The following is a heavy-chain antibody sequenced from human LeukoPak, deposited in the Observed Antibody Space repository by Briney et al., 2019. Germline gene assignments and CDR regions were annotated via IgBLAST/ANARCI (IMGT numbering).Heavy chain of an antibody. D-gene: IGHD6-19*01. Sequence: GGSLRLSCTASGVTFGDYAMSWVRQAPGKGLEWVGFIRSKAYGGTAEYAASVKGRFTISRDDSKSIAYLQMNSLKTEDTAVYYCTRPYSSGWYRLDYWGQGTLVTVSS. J-gene: IGHJ4*02. CDR1: GVTFGDYA. CDR2: IRSKAYGGTA. V-gene: IGHV3-49*04. CDR3: TRPYSSGWYRLDY.